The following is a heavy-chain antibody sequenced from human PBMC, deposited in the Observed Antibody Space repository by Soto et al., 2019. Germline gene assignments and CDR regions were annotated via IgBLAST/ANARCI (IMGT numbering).Heavy chain of an antibody. J-gene: IGHJ4*02. V-gene: IGHV4-34*01. Sequence: SETLSLTCAVHGGSFSGYYWTWIRQPPGTGLEWIGEINHSGSTNYNPSLKSRVTISVDTSKNQFSLKLTSVTAADAAVYYCARDKITGLFDYWGQGTLVTV. CDR2: INHSGST. CDR3: ARDKITGLFDY. CDR1: GGSFSGYY. D-gene: IGHD2-8*02.